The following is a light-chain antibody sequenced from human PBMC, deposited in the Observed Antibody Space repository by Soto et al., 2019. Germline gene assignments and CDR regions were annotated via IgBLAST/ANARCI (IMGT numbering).Light chain of an antibody. CDR3: QQIYVAPVT. Sequence: DIQMTQSPSSLSASVGDRVTITCRASQSISSCLNWYQQKPGKAPKLLIYAASNLQSGVPSRFSGSESGTDFILTISSLQSEDFATYYCQQIYVAPVTFGQGTKVEIK. V-gene: IGKV1-39*01. J-gene: IGKJ1*01. CDR1: QSISSC. CDR2: AAS.